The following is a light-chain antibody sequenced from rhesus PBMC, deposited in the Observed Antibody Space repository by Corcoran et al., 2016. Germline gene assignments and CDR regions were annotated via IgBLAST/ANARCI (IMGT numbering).Light chain of an antibody. Sequence: DIVMTQTPLSLPVTPGEPASISCRSSQSLLDSEDGNTYLDWYLQKPGQSPQLLIYEVSNRASGVPDRFSGSGSETDFTLKISRGEAEDVGVYYCMQALEFPYSFGQGTKVEIK. CDR3: MQALEFPYS. CDR1: QSLLDSEDGNTY. V-gene: IGKV2-104*02. J-gene: IGKJ2*01. CDR2: EVS.